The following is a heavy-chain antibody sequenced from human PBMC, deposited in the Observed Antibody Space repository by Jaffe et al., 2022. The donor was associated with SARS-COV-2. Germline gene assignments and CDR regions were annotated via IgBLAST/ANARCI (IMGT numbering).Heavy chain of an antibody. CDR2: ISWNSGSI. CDR3: AKGGSYDSSGTDFDY. Sequence: EVQLVESGGGLVQPGRSLRLSCAASGFTFDDYAMHWVRQAPGKGLEWVSGISWNSGSIGYADSVKGRFTISRDNAKNSLYLQMNSLRAEDTALYYCAKGGSYDSSGTDFDYWGQGTLVTVSS. CDR1: GFTFDDYA. V-gene: IGHV3-9*01. J-gene: IGHJ4*02. D-gene: IGHD3-22*01.